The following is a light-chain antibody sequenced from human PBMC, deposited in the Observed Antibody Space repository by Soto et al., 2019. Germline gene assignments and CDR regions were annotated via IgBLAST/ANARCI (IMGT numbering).Light chain of an antibody. V-gene: IGKV2-30*01. Sequence: DVVLTQSPLFLPVTLGQPASISCRSSQSLVYSDGDTFLSWFQQRPGQSPRRLIYLVSQRDSAVPDRFAASGSDTDFTLTISRVEADDVGVYYCMQGTYLPLTFGGGTKLEIK. CDR2: LVS. CDR1: QSLVYSDGDTF. CDR3: MQGTYLPLT. J-gene: IGKJ4*01.